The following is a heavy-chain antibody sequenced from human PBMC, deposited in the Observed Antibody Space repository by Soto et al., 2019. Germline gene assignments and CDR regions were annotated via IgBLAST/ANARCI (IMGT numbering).Heavy chain of an antibody. D-gene: IGHD2-15*01. V-gene: IGHV3-21*01. J-gene: IGHJ4*02. Sequence: PXGSLRLSCAASGVTLSSYSMNWVRQAPGKGLEWVSSISSSSSYIYYADSVKGRFTISRDNAKNSLYLQMNSLRAEDTAVYYCARDSLDIVVVVAAYWGQGTLVTVSS. CDR1: GVTLSSYS. CDR3: ARDSLDIVVVVAAY. CDR2: ISSSSSYI.